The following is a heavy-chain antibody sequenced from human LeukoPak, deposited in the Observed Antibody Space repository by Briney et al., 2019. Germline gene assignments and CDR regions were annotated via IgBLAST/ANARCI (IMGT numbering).Heavy chain of an antibody. CDR3: ARGETMDV. D-gene: IGHD5-24*01. V-gene: IGHV3-7*01. Sequence: GGSLRLSCVALEFSFETYWMSWVRQAPGKGPEWVANINEVGSEKHYVGSVRGRFTISRDNADNSLHLQMNSLRPEDMAVYYCARGETMDVWGKGTTVTVSS. J-gene: IGHJ6*03. CDR2: INEVGSEK. CDR1: EFSFETYW.